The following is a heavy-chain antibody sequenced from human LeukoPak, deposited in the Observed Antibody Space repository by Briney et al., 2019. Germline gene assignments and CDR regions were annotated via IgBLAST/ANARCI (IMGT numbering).Heavy chain of an antibody. D-gene: IGHD3-22*01. J-gene: IGHJ6*02. Sequence: GESLKISCKGSGYSFTSYWIGWVRQMPGKGLEWMGIIYPGDSDTRYSPSFQGQVTISADKSISTAYLQWSSLKASDTAMYYCASPDLYYDSSGYGYYGMDVWGQGTTVTVSS. CDR3: ASPDLYYDSSGYGYYGMDV. CDR1: GYSFTSYW. V-gene: IGHV5-51*01. CDR2: IYPGDSDT.